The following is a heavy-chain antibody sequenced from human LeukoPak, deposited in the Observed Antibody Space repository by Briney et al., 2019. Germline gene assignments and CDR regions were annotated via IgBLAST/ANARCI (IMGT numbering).Heavy chain of an antibody. D-gene: IGHD3-10*01. CDR3: ARSTGGDYGSGRPFDP. Sequence: AGGSLRLSCAASGFTFSSYSMNWVRQAPGKGLEWVSYISRSSIIHYADSVKGRFTISRDNAKNSLYLQMNRLRDEDTAVYYCARSTGGDYGSGRPFDPWGQGTLVTVSS. V-gene: IGHV3-48*02. CDR2: ISRSSII. J-gene: IGHJ5*02. CDR1: GFTFSSYS.